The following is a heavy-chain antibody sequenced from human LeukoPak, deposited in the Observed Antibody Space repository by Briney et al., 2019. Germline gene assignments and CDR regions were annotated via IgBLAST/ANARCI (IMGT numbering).Heavy chain of an antibody. D-gene: IGHD2-2*01. CDR2: IYYSGST. J-gene: IGHJ4*02. CDR1: GGSISSSSYY. Sequence: SETLSLTCTVSGGSISSSSYYWGWIRQPPGKGLEWIGSIYYSGSTYYNPSLKSRVTISVDTSKNQFSLKLSSVTAADTAVYYCARGPIVVVPAAFDYWGQGTLVTVSS. V-gene: IGHV4-39*07. CDR3: ARGPIVVVPAAFDY.